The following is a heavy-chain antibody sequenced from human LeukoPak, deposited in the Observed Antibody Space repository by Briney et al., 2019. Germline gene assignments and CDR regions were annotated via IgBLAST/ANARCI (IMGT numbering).Heavy chain of an antibody. V-gene: IGHV1-69*04. D-gene: IGHD3-22*01. J-gene: IGHJ4*02. Sequence: SVKVSCKASGGTFSSYAISRVRQAPGQGLEWMGRIIPILGMANYAQKFQGRVTITADKSTSTAYMELSSLGSEDTAVYYCATGPMIVVVIRFDYWGQGTLVTVSS. CDR3: ATGPMIVVVIRFDY. CDR1: GGTFSSYA. CDR2: IIPILGMA.